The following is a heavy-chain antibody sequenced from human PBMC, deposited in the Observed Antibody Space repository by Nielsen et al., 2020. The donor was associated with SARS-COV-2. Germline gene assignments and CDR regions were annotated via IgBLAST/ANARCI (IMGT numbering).Heavy chain of an antibody. V-gene: IGHV5-10-1*01. CDR3: ASGIQLWLVYGMDV. D-gene: IGHD5-18*01. Sequence: VRQMPGKGLEWMGRIDPSDSYTNYSPSFQGHVTILADKSISIAYLQWSSLKASDTATYYCASGIQLWLVYGMDVWGQGTTVTVSS. CDR2: IDPSDSYT. J-gene: IGHJ6*02.